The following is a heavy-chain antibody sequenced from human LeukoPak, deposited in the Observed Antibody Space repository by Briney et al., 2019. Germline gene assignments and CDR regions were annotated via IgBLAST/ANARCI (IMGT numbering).Heavy chain of an antibody. Sequence: ASVKVSCXASGYTFKNYDINWVRQATGQGLEWMGWMNPNSGNTGFAQKFQDRVSMTGDTSINTAYMELTSLRSGDTAVYYCARATPGGLHGYSFDYWGQGTVVTVYS. D-gene: IGHD5-24*01. CDR1: GYTFKNYD. J-gene: IGHJ4*02. CDR3: ARATPGGLHGYSFDY. V-gene: IGHV1-8*02. CDR2: MNPNSGNT.